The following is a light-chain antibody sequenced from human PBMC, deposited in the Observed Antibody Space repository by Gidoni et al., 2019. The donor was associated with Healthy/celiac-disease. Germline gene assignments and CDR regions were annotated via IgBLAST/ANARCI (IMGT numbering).Light chain of an antibody. CDR2: DAS. CDR1: QGVSSY. J-gene: IGKJ4*01. CDR3: QQRSNWPLT. Sequence: EIVLTQSPATLSLSPGERATLSCRASQGVSSYLAWYQQKPGQAPRLLIYDASNRATGIPARFSGSGPGTDFTFTISSLEPEDFAVYYCQQRSNWPLTFGGGTKVEIK. V-gene: IGKV3D-11*01.